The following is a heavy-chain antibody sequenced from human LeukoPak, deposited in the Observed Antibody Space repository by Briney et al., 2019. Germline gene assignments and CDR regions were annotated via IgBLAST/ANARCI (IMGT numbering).Heavy chain of an antibody. CDR3: ARDLRGSWGPGFDY. J-gene: IGHJ4*02. D-gene: IGHD1-26*01. CDR2: IIPIFGTA. CDR1: GGTFSSYA. Sequence: SVKVSCKASGGTFSSYAISWVRQAPGQGLEWMGGIIPIFGTANYAQKFQGRVTITADKSTSTAYMELRSLRSDDTAVYYCARDLRGSWGPGFDYWGQGTLVTVSS. V-gene: IGHV1-69*06.